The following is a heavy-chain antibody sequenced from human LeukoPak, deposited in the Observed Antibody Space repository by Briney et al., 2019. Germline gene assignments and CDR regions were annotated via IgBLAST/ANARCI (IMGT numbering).Heavy chain of an antibody. CDR3: ARDYDYGDYPGY. J-gene: IGHJ4*02. CDR2: ISGGSSTI. CDR1: GFTFSSSS. V-gene: IGHV3-48*02. D-gene: IGHD4-17*01. Sequence: GGSLRLSCAAFGFTFSSSSMNWVRQAPGKGLEWVSHISGGSSTIHYADSVKGRFTISRDNAKNSLYLQMNSLRDEDTALYFCARDYDYGDYPGYWGQGTLVTVSS.